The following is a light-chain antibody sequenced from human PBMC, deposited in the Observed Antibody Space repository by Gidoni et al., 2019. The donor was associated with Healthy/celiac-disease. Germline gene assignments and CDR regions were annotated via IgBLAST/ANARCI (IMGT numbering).Light chain of an antibody. CDR2: EGS. CDR1: SSDVGSYNL. V-gene: IGLV2-23*01. CDR3: CSYAGSSTWV. J-gene: IGLJ2*01. Sequence: QSALTQPASVSGSPGQSITISCTGTSSDVGSYNLVSWYHQHPGKAPKLMSYEGSKRPSGVSNRFSGSKSGNTASLTSSGLQAEDEADYYCCSYAGSSTWVFGGGTKLTVL.